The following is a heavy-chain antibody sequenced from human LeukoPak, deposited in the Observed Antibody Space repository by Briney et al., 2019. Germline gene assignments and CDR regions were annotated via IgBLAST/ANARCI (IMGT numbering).Heavy chain of an antibody. V-gene: IGHV3-9*01. Sequence: GGSLRLSCAASGFTFDDYAMHWVRQAPGKGLEWVSGISWNSGSIGYADSVKGRFTISRGNAKNSLYLQMNSLRAEDTALYYCAKDGTGYYDSSGYVDYWGQGTLVTVSS. CDR3: AKDGTGYYDSSGYVDY. CDR1: GFTFDDYA. D-gene: IGHD3-22*01. J-gene: IGHJ4*02. CDR2: ISWNSGSI.